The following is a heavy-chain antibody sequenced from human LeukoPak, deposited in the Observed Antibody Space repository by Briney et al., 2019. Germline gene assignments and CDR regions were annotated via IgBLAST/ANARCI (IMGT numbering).Heavy chain of an antibody. Sequence: PGGSLRLSCTASGFTFSDYAMTWFRQAPGKGLEWVANIHDDGSVRNYVDSVKGRFTISRDDARQSVYLQLNSVRGDDTALYYCARGRGWVDHWGQGTLVTVSS. D-gene: IGHD3-16*01. CDR3: ARGRGWVDH. CDR2: IHDDGSVR. V-gene: IGHV3-7*01. J-gene: IGHJ4*02. CDR1: GFTFSDYA.